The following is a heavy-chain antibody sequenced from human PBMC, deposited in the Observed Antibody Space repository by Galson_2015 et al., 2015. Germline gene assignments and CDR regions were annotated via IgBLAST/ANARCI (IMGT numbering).Heavy chain of an antibody. D-gene: IGHD2-15*01. J-gene: IGHJ6*02. CDR3: ARLPGRISHSRDFYYGLDV. V-gene: IGHV1-18*01. CDR1: GYTFTNFG. CDR2: ISVYSGDT. Sequence: SVKVSCKASGYTFTNFGVSWVRQAPGQGLEWMGWISVYSGDTNYAPNLQGRVTMTTDTATATADMELRSLRSDDTAVYYCARLPGRISHSRDFYYGLDVWGQGTPVTVPS.